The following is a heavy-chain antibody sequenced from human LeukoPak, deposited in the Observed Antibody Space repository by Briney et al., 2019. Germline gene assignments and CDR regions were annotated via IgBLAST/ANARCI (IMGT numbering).Heavy chain of an antibody. CDR3: AGHHPRNTVDF. V-gene: IGHV4-59*08. Sequence: SETLSLTCTVSGGSISSYYWSWIRQPPGKGLEWTAYISDIGSINYNPPLKSRVTISLDTSKDQFSLKLSSVTAADTAVYYCAGHHPRNTVDFWGQGTLVTVSS. CDR2: ISDIGSI. CDR1: GGSISSYY. D-gene: IGHD2/OR15-2a*01. J-gene: IGHJ4*02.